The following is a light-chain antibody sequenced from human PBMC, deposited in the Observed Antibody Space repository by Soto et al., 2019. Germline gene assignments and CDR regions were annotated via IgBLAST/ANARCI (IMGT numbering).Light chain of an antibody. V-gene: IGKV3-20*01. J-gene: IGKJ4*01. CDR1: QSVSSSY. Sequence: ETVLTQSPGSLSLSPGERATLSCRASQSVSSSYLAWYQQKPGQAPRLLIYGASSRATGIPDRFSGSGSGTCFTLTISRLEPEDFAVYYCQQYGSSPLTFGGGTKVEIK. CDR2: GAS. CDR3: QQYGSSPLT.